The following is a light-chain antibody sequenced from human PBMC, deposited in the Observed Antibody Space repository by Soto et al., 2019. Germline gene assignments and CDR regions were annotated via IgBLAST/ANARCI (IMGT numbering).Light chain of an antibody. V-gene: IGLV2-23*02. J-gene: IGLJ3*02. CDR3: CSYVGSSILM. Sequence: QSALTQPASVSGSPGQSITISCTGTSSDVGLYNLVSWYQQLPGKAPKLIIYEVNERPSGISDRFSGSKSGNTASLTFSGLQDEDEADYYCCSYVGSSILMFGGGTKLTVL. CDR1: SSDVGLYNL. CDR2: EVN.